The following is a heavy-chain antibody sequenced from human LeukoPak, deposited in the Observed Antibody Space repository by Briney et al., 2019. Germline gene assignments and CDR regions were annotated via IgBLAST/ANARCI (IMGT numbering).Heavy chain of an antibody. V-gene: IGHV3-7*01. CDR1: GFSFSNYW. Sequence: PGGSLRLSCVGTGFSFSNYWMNWVRQAPGKGLEWVANIKEDGSQIYYVDSVKGRFTISRDNAKNSVYLQMNSLRAEDTAVYYCEGSSGWLFDYWGQGTLVAVSS. D-gene: IGHD6-19*01. CDR2: IKEDGSQI. J-gene: IGHJ4*02. CDR3: EGSSGWLFDY.